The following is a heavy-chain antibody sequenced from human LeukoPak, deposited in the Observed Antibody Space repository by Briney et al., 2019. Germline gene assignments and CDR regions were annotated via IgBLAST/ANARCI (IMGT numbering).Heavy chain of an antibody. Sequence: SETLSLTCAVYGGSFSGYYWSWIRQPPGKGLEWIGEIYHSGSTNYNPSLKSRVTISVDKSKNQFSLKLSSVTAADTAVYYCARDIANSWSFYYYYYYMDVWGKGTTVTISS. CDR3: ARDIANSWSFYYYYYYMDV. V-gene: IGHV4-34*01. J-gene: IGHJ6*03. CDR2: IYHSGST. CDR1: GGSFSGYY. D-gene: IGHD6-13*01.